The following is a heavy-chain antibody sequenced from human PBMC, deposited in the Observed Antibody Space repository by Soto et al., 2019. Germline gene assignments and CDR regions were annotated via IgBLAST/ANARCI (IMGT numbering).Heavy chain of an antibody. J-gene: IGHJ5*02. D-gene: IGHD3-16*02. CDR1: VGSFSGYY. Sequence: PSETLSLTCAVYVGSFSGYYWSWIRQPPGKGLEWIGEINHSGSTNYNPSLKSRVTISVDTSKNQFSLKLSSVTAADTAVYYCARAPRYWFDPWGQGTLVTVSS. CDR2: INHSGST. CDR3: ARAPRYWFDP. V-gene: IGHV4-34*01.